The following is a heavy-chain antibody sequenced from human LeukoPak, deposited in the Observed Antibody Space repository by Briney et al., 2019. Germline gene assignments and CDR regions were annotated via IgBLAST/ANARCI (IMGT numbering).Heavy chain of an antibody. J-gene: IGHJ4*02. Sequence: GESLKISCKGSGYSFATYWIGWVRQMPGKGLEWMGIIYPVDSDTRYSPSFQGQVTISADKSISTAYLQWSSLKASDTAMYYCARLRPPYYYDYSGHYLSYCDYWGQGTLVTVSS. CDR3: ARLRPPYYYDYSGHYLSYCDY. CDR2: IYPVDSDT. V-gene: IGHV5-51*01. CDR1: GYSFATYW. D-gene: IGHD3-22*01.